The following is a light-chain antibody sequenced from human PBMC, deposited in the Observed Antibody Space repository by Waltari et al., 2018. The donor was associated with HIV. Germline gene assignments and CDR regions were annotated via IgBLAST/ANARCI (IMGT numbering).Light chain of an antibody. J-gene: IGLJ2*01. CDR2: QDN. V-gene: IGLV3-1*01. CDR1: TLGRNY. CDR3: QTWHRSTAV. Sequence: SYELTQPPSVSVSSGQTASITCSGDTLGRNYVSWYQQRPGQSPVLVIYQDNKRPSDIPERFSGSNSGNAATLTISGTQAMDEADYYCQTWHRSTAVFGGGTKLSVL.